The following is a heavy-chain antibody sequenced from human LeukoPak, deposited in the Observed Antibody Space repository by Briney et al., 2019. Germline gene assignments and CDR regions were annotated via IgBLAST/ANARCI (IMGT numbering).Heavy chain of an antibody. CDR2: IYTSGST. Sequence: SETLSLTCTVSGGSISSGSYYWSWIRQPAGKGLGWIGRIYTSGSTNYNPSLKSRVTISVDTSKNQFSLKLSSVTAADTAVYYCARDRTGYYDSSGYPLDAFDIWGQGTMVTVSS. J-gene: IGHJ3*02. D-gene: IGHD3-22*01. CDR1: GGSISSGSYY. V-gene: IGHV4-61*02. CDR3: ARDRTGYYDSSGYPLDAFDI.